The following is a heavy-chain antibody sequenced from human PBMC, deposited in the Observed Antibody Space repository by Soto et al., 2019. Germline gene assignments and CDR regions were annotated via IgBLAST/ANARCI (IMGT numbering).Heavy chain of an antibody. D-gene: IGHD2-2*01. J-gene: IGHJ6*02. CDR1: GGSISSYY. Sequence: QVQLQESGPGLVKPSETLSLTCTVSGGSISSYYWSWIRQPPGKGLEWIGYVYYTESTNYNPSLKSRVTISVDTSKNQFSLKLSSVTAADSAVYYCARHMPRNYYYYYGMDVWGQGTTVTVSS. CDR2: VYYTEST. V-gene: IGHV4-59*08. CDR3: ARHMPRNYYYYYGMDV.